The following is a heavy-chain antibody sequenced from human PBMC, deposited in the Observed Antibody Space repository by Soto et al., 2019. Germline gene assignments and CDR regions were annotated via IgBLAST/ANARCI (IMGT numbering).Heavy chain of an antibody. Sequence: ELQLVESGGGLVQPGGSLRLSCAASGFTFSSYSMNWVRQAPGKGLEWVSYISSSGSTIYYADSVKGRFTISRDNAKNSLYLQMNSLRAEDTAVYYCARDPDSSGCYNWFDPWGQGTLVTVSS. V-gene: IGHV3-48*01. CDR2: ISSSGSTI. D-gene: IGHD6-19*01. CDR1: GFTFSSYS. J-gene: IGHJ5*02. CDR3: ARDPDSSGCYNWFDP.